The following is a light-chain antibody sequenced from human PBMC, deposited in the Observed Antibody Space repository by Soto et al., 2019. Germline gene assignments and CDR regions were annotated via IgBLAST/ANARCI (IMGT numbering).Light chain of an antibody. Sequence: EIVLTQSPGTLSLSPGERATLSCRTSQTVSSTYFAWYQQRPGQAPRLLFSDASTRATGIPDRFSCSGSGRDFTLTISRLEPEDSAVYYCQQFGSSPITFGQVTRLEMK. CDR3: QQFGSSPIT. CDR2: DAS. V-gene: IGKV3-20*01. CDR1: QTVSSTY. J-gene: IGKJ5*01.